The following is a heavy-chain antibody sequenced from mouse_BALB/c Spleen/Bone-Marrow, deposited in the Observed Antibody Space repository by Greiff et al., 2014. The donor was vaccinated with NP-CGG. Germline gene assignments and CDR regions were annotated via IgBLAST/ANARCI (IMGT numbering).Heavy chain of an antibody. Sequence: VQLQQSGAELAKPGASVKMSCKASGYTFTSYWMHWVKQRPGQGLEWIGYINPSTGYTEYNQKFKDKATLTADKSSSTAYMQLSNLTSEDSAVYYCARAENYDAMDYWGQGTSVTVSS. J-gene: IGHJ4*01. CDR3: ARAENYDAMDY. V-gene: IGHV1-7*01. CDR2: INPSTGYT. CDR1: GYTFTSYW.